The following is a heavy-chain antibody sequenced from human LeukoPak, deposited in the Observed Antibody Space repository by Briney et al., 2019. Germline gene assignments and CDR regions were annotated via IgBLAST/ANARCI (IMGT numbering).Heavy chain of an antibody. CDR2: ISSSSYI. J-gene: IGHJ4*02. D-gene: IGHD5-18*01. V-gene: IGHV3-21*01. Sequence: GGSLRLSCAASGFTFSSYSMNWVRQAPGKGLEWVSSISSSSYIYYAESMKGRFTISRDNAKNSLYLQMNSLRAEDTAVYYCARGENNYGYYYFDYWGQGTLVTVSS. CDR1: GFTFSSYS. CDR3: ARGENNYGYYYFDY.